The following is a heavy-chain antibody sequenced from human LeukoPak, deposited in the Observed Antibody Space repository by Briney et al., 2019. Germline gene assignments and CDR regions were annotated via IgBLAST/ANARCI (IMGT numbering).Heavy chain of an antibody. CDR3: NVRWGPNSDY. CDR2: IGPSGVIT. J-gene: IGHJ4*02. CDR1: GFTFSIHG. Sequence: PGGSLRLSCAASGFTFSIHGMNWVRQAPGKGLEWVSGIGPSGVITYYADSVKGRFTISRDNAKNTLFLHMNSLRAEDTAVYYCNVRWGPNSDYWGQGTLVTVSS. D-gene: IGHD7-27*01. V-gene: IGHV3-23*01.